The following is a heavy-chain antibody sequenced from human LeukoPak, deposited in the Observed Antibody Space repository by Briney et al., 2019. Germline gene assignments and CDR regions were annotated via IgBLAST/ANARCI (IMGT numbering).Heavy chain of an antibody. J-gene: IGHJ4*02. V-gene: IGHV4-61*02. CDR2: IYTSGST. CDR1: GGSISSGSYY. D-gene: IGHD3-22*01. Sequence: SQTLSLTCTVSGGSISSGSYYWSWIRLPAGKGLEWIGRIYTSGSTNYNPSLKSRVTISVDTSKNQFSLKLSSVTAADTAVYYCARGGYSADYWGQGTLVTVSS. CDR3: ARGGYSADY.